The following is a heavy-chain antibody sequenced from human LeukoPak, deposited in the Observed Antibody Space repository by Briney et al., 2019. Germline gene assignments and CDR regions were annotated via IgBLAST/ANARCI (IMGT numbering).Heavy chain of an antibody. CDR1: GFTFSSYG. D-gene: IGHD2-15*01. CDR3: AKDLGGYYYGMDV. V-gene: IGHV3-30*18. Sequence: GGSLRLSCAASGFTFSSYGMHWVRQAPGKGLEWVAVISYDGSNKYYADSVKGRFTSSRDNSKNTLYLQMNSLRAEDTAVYYCAKDLGGYYYGMDVWGQGTTVTVSS. CDR2: ISYDGSNK. J-gene: IGHJ6*02.